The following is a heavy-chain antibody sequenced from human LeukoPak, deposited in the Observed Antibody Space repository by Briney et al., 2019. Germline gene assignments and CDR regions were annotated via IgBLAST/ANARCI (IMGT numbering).Heavy chain of an antibody. CDR1: GFTFSSYA. Sequence: GGSLRLSCAASGFTFSSYAMSWVRQAPGKGLEWVSAISGSGGSTYYADSVKGRFTISRDNSKNTLYLQMNSLRAEDTAVYYCAKDLTRLVRWLQFGNWFDPWGQGTLVTVSS. CDR3: AKDLTRLVRWLQFGNWFDP. CDR2: ISGSGGST. J-gene: IGHJ5*02. V-gene: IGHV3-23*01. D-gene: IGHD5-24*01.